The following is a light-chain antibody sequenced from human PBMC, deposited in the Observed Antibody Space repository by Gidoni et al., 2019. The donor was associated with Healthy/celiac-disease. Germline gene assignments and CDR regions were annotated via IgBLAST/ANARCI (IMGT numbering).Light chain of an antibody. J-gene: IGKJ4*01. CDR2: KAS. CDR3: QQYNSFPLT. V-gene: IGKV1-5*03. CDR1: QSISSW. Sequence: DIQMTQSPSTLSASVGDRVTITFRASQSISSWLAWYQQKPGKAPKLLIYKASSLESGVPSRFSGSGSGTEFTLTISSLQPDDFATYYCQQYNSFPLTFGGGTKVEIK.